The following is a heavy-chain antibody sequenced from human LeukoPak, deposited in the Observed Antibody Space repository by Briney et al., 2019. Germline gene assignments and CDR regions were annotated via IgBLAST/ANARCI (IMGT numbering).Heavy chain of an antibody. J-gene: IGHJ4*02. V-gene: IGHV3-13*01. D-gene: IGHD6-19*01. CDR1: GFTFSSYD. Sequence: GGSLRLSCAASGFTFSSYDMHWVRQATRKGLEWVSAIGNAGDTYYPGSVKGRFTIFREHAKNSLYLQMNSLRAGDTAVYYCARALYPRTYSSGPYDYWGQGTLVTVSS. CDR3: ARALYPRTYSSGPYDY. CDR2: IGNAGDT.